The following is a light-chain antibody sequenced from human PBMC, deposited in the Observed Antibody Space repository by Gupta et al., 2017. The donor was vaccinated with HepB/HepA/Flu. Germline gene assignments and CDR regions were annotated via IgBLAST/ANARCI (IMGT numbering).Light chain of an antibody. CDR1: QVVNNNY. V-gene: IGKV3-20*01. J-gene: IGKJ1*01. CDR3: QQDGSSPVT. CDR2: GVS. Sequence: EIVLTQSPGTLSFSPGERATLSCRARQVVNNNYLAWYQQKPGQAPTLLIDGVSIRATGIPDRFRGSGSGADFTLTISRVEPEDFAVYCCQQDGSSPVTFGQGTKVEIK.